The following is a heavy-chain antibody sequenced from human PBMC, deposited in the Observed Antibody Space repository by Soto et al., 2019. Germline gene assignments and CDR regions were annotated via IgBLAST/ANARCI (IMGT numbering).Heavy chain of an antibody. CDR2: INHSGST. CDR3: AVSSALGIAAAGIDY. Sequence: SETLSLTCAVYGGSFSGYYWSWIRQPPGKGLEWIGEINHSGSTNYNPSLKSRFTISVDTSKNQYSLKLSSVTAADTAVYYCAVSSALGIAAAGIDYWGQGTLVTVSS. D-gene: IGHD6-13*01. CDR1: GGSFSGYY. V-gene: IGHV4-34*01. J-gene: IGHJ4*02.